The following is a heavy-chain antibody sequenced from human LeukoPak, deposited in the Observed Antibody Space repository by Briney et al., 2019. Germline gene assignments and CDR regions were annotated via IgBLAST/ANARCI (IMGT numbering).Heavy chain of an antibody. J-gene: IGHJ3*02. CDR2: IYSGGST. CDR1: GFTVSSNY. Sequence: GGSLRLSCAASGFTVSSNYMSWVRQAPGKGLEWVSVIYSGGSTYYADSVKGRFTISRDNSKNTLYLQMNSLRAEDTAVYYCAKDYDSPWGSYPDAFDIWGQGTMVTVSS. CDR3: AKDYDSPWGSYPDAFDI. V-gene: IGHV3-53*01. D-gene: IGHD3-16*02.